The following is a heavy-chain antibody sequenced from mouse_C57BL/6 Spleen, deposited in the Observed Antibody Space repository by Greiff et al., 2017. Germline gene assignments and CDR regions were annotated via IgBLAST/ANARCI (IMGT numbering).Heavy chain of an antibody. V-gene: IGHV5-6*01. CDR2: ISSGGSYT. D-gene: IGHD4-1*01. CDR1: GFTFSSYG. CDR3: ARHAGTGTYFDY. Sequence: EVKLMESGGDLVKPGGSLKLSCAASGFTFSSYGMSWVRQTPDKRLEWVATISSGGSYTYYPDSVKGRFTISRDNAKNTLYLQMSILKSEDTAMYYCARHAGTGTYFDYWGQGTTLTVSS. J-gene: IGHJ2*01.